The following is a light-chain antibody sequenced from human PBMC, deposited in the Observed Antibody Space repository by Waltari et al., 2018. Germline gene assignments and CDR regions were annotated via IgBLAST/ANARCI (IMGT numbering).Light chain of an antibody. CDR2: WAS. CDR3: QQYYTTPYT. Sequence: DIVMTLSPDSLAVSLGERATINCKSSQSVLYSSNNKNYLAWYQQKPGQPPKLLIYWASTRESGVPDRFSGSGSGTDFTLTISGLQAEDVAVYYCQQYYTTPYTFGQGTKLEIK. J-gene: IGKJ2*01. V-gene: IGKV4-1*01. CDR1: QSVLYSSNNKNY.